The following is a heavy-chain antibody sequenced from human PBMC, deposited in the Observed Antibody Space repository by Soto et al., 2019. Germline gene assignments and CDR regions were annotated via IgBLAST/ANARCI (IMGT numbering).Heavy chain of an antibody. V-gene: IGHV1-2*04. CDR1: GDSFNDYY. CDR3: ARESGGATATLDYYHFYMDV. Sequence: QVQLVQSGAEVRKHGASVTVSCRSSGDSFNDYYIHWVRQAPGQGFEWIGWINPNGGVTKYAQKFQGWVSMTRDTSIRNVSRQLSRLRSDDTAAYYCARESGGATATLDYYHFYMDVWGTGTTVTVSS. CDR2: INPNGGVT. J-gene: IGHJ6*03. D-gene: IGHD5-12*01.